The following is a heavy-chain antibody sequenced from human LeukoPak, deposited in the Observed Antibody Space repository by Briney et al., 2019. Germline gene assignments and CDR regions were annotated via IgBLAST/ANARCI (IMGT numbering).Heavy chain of an antibody. CDR3: ATFDYGSGSLFSPFDY. V-gene: IGHV5-51*01. Sequence: GESLKISCKGSGYSFTSYWIGWMRQMPGKGLEWMGIIYPGDSDTRYSPSFQGQVTISADKSISTAYLQWSSLKASDTAMYYCATFDYGSGSLFSPFDYWGQGTLVTVSS. J-gene: IGHJ4*02. D-gene: IGHD3-10*01. CDR2: IYPGDSDT. CDR1: GYSFTSYW.